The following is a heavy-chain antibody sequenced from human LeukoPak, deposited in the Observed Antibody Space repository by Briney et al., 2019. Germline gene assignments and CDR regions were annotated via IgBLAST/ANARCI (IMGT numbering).Heavy chain of an antibody. CDR1: GFTFSSYA. CDR2: ISYDGSNK. D-gene: IGHD3-10*01. J-gene: IGHJ4*02. Sequence: GGSLRLSCAASGFTFSSYATHWVRQAPGKGLEWVAVISYDGSNKFYADSVKGRFTFSRDNSKNTLYLQMNSLRAEDTALYHCARVEDYYVSGSYYSAMGYWGQGTLVTVSS. V-gene: IGHV3-30*04. CDR3: ARVEDYYVSGSYYSAMGY.